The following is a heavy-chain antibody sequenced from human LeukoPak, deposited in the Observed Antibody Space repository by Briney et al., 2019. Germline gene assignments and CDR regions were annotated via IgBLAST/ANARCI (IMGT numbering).Heavy chain of an antibody. D-gene: IGHD2-15*01. CDR2: INHSGST. Sequence: SETLSLTCAVYGGSFSGYYWSWIRQPPGKGLEWIGEINHSGSTNYNPSLKSRVTISVDTSKNQFSLKLSSVTAADTAVYYCARAAPNYCSGGSCYWFDPWGQGTLVTVSS. CDR1: GGSFSGYY. J-gene: IGHJ5*02. CDR3: ARAAPNYCSGGSCYWFDP. V-gene: IGHV4-34*01.